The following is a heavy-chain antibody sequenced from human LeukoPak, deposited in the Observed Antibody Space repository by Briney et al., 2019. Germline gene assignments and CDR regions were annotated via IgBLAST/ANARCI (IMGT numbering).Heavy chain of an antibody. Sequence: ASVKVSCKASGYTFTSYDINWVRQATGQGLEWMGGIIPIFGTANYAQKFQGRVTITADESTSTAYMELSSLRSEDTAVYYCASRRYYDSSGYPYYYYGMDVWGQGTTVTVSS. V-gene: IGHV1-69*13. CDR1: GYTFTSYD. CDR2: IIPIFGTA. D-gene: IGHD3-22*01. CDR3: ASRRYYDSSGYPYYYYGMDV. J-gene: IGHJ6*02.